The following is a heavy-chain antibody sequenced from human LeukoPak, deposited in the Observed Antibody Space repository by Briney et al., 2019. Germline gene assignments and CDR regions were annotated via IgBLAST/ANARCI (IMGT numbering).Heavy chain of an antibody. CDR3: ARGLGYYDGTGYRSYWYLDL. D-gene: IGHD3-22*01. Sequence: ASVKVSCKASGYTFTTYGISWVRQAPGQGLEWLGWISAYNGRTNYGEKLQDRVTMTTDTSTSTAYMELRSLRSDDTAVYYCARGLGYYDGTGYRSYWYLDLWGRGTLVAVSS. CDR1: GYTFTTYG. CDR2: ISAYNGRT. V-gene: IGHV1-18*01. J-gene: IGHJ2*01.